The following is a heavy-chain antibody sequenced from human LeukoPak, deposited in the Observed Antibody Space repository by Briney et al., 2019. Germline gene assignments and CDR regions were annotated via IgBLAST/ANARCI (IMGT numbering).Heavy chain of an antibody. Sequence: GASVKVSCKASGYTFTGYYMHWVRQAPGQGLEWMGRINPNSGGTNYAQKFQGRVTMTRDTSISTAYMELSRLRSDDTAVYYCARSITIFGVVSGYWGQGTLVTVSS. J-gene: IGHJ4*02. D-gene: IGHD3-3*01. CDR1: GYTFTGYY. CDR2: INPNSGGT. CDR3: ARSITIFGVVSGY. V-gene: IGHV1-2*02.